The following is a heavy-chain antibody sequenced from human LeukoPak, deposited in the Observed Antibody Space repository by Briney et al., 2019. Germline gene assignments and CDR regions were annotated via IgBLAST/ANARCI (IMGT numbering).Heavy chain of an antibody. J-gene: IGHJ5*02. CDR1: GGSISSYY. V-gene: IGHV4-4*07. CDR2: IYTSGST. CDR3: ASLATYYDILTGYQTGWFDP. Sequence: PSETLSLTCTVSGGSISSYYWSWIRQPAGKGLEWIGRIYTSGSTNYNPSLKSRVTMSVDTSKNQFSLKLSSVTAADTAVYYCASLATYYDILTGYQTGWFDPWGQGTLVTVSS. D-gene: IGHD3-9*01.